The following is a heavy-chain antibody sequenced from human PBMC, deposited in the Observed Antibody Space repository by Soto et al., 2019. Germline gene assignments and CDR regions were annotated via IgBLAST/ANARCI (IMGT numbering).Heavy chain of an antibody. Sequence: QVQLVESGGGVVQPGRSLRRSCAASGFTFSSYGMHWIRQAPGKGLEWVAVISYDGSNKYYADSVKGRFTISRDNSKNTLYLQMNSLRAEDTAVYYCAKSPGIASYWGQGTLVTVSS. CDR1: GFTFSSYG. CDR2: ISYDGSNK. CDR3: AKSPGIASY. V-gene: IGHV3-30*18. J-gene: IGHJ4*02. D-gene: IGHD6-13*01.